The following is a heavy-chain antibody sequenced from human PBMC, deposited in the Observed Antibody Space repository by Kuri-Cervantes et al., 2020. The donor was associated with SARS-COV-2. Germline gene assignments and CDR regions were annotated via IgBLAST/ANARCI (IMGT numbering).Heavy chain of an antibody. CDR1: GFTFSSYG. CDR2: ISYDGSNE. J-gene: IGHJ4*02. D-gene: IGHD3-22*01. Sequence: GESLKISCAASGFTFSSYGMHWVRQAPGKGLEWVAVISYDGSNEYYADSVKGRFTISRDNSKNTLFLQMNSLRAEDTAVYYCAKDHDPHYYDSSGYYAYWGQGTLVTVSS. V-gene: IGHV3-30*18. CDR3: AKDHDPHYYDSSGYYAY.